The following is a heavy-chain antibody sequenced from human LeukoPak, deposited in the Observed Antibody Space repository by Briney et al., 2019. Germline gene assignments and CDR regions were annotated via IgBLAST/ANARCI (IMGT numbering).Heavy chain of an antibody. D-gene: IGHD3-16*01. CDR1: GFNVSSNH. J-gene: IGHJ4*02. Sequence: GGSLRLSCAASGFNVSSNHMSWVRQAPGKGLDWVSVIYSSGGTDYADSVEGRFTISRDNSKNTLYLQMNSLRVEDTAVYYCARLRRGYWGQGTLVTVS. CDR2: IYSSGGT. CDR3: ARLRRGY. V-gene: IGHV3-66*04.